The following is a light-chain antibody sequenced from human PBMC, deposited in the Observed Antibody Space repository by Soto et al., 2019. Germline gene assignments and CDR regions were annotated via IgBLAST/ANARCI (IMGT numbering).Light chain of an antibody. Sequence: EIVLTQSPGTLSLSPGERATLSCRASQNVSSSNLAWYQQKPGQAPRLLIFGASSRATGIPDRFSGSGSGTDFTVTISRLEPEDFAVYFCQQYGTSPVSFGQGTRLEIK. CDR1: QNVSSSN. J-gene: IGKJ2*03. CDR3: QQYGTSPVS. CDR2: GAS. V-gene: IGKV3-20*01.